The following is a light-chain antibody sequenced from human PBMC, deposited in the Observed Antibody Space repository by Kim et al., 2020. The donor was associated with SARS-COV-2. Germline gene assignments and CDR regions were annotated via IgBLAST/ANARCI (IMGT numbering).Light chain of an antibody. J-gene: IGKJ1*01. V-gene: IGKV1-39*01. CDR2: GVS. Sequence: ASVGDRVTITCRASQTINRCINWYQQKPGEAPKLLIYGVSNLQTEVPSRFSGSGSGTDFTLSISSLQPEDFATYYCQQSYSTPPTFGQGTKVEIK. CDR3: QQSYSTPPT. CDR1: QTINRC.